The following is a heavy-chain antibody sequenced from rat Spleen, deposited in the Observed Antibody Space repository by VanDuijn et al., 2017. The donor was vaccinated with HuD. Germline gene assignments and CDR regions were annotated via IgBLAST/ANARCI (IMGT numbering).Heavy chain of an antibody. D-gene: IGHD1-10*01. V-gene: IGHV3-1*01. CDR3: ARYTATISFDY. Sequence: EVQLQESGPALVKPSQSLSLTCSVTGYSITSNFWGWIRKFPGDKMEWMGYISYSGSTGFNPSLKSRISITRDTSKNQFFLHLNSVTTEDTATYFCARYTATISFDYWGRGVMVTVSS. CDR1: GYSITSNF. CDR2: ISYSGST. J-gene: IGHJ2*01.